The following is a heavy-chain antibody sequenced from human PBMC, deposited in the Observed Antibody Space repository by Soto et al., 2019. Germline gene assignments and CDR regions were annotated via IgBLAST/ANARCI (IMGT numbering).Heavy chain of an antibody. Sequence: ASLKVSCNVSGYTLTELCMHWVLQAPGEGLEWMGWMNPGSGDTGYAQKFQGRVTMTRDISTATAYMELSSLRSDDTATYYCARMATFGSLNWFDPWGQGTLVTVSS. CDR3: ARMATFGSLNWFDP. J-gene: IGHJ5*02. CDR1: GYTLTELC. V-gene: IGHV1-24*01. D-gene: IGHD3-16*01. CDR2: MNPGSGDT.